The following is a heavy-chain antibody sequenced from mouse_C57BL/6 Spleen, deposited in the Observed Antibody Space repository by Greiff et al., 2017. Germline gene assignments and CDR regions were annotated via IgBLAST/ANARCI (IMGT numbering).Heavy chain of an antibody. CDR3: AIGLRRGGDY. CDR1: GYTFTSYW. CDR2: IYPSDSAT. D-gene: IGHD2-2*01. V-gene: IGHV1-61*01. Sequence: QVQLQQPGAELVRPGSSVKLSCKASGYTFTSYWMDWVKQRPGQGLEWIGNIYPSDSATHYNQQFKDKATLTEDKSSSTADMQLISRTSEYAAVYYCAIGLRRGGDYWGQGTTLTVSS. J-gene: IGHJ2*01.